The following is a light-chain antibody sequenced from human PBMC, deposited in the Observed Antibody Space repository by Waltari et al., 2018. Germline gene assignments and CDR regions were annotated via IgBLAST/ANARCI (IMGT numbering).Light chain of an antibody. J-gene: IGLJ1*01. CDR2: DVN. Sequence: QSALTQPRSVSGSPGQSVTIACTGTISAVGGHNYVSCYQQHPGKAPKLMIYDVNKRPSGVPDRFSGSKSGNTASLTISGLQGEDEADYYCYSYAGSSSFVFGTGTEIIVL. CDR3: YSYAGSSSFV. CDR1: ISAVGGHNY. V-gene: IGLV2-11*01.